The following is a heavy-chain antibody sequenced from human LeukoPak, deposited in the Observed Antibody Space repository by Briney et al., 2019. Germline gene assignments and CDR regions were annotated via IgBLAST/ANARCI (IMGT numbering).Heavy chain of an antibody. V-gene: IGHV3-7*03. CDR2: INHNGNVN. J-gene: IGHJ6*02. CDR3: ARGGGLDV. CDR1: GFTFSNYA. D-gene: IGHD3-16*01. Sequence: GGSLRLSCAASGFTFSNYAMAWARQAPGKGLEWVASINHNGNVNYYVDSVKGRFTISRDNAKNSLYLQMSNLRAEDTAVYFCARGGGLDVWGQGATVTVSS.